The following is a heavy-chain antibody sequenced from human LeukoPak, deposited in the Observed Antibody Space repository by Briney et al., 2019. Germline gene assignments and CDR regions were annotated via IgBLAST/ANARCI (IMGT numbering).Heavy chain of an antibody. J-gene: IGHJ4*02. Sequence: PWGSLRLSCAASGFTFSSYAMSWVRQAPGKGLEWVSAISGSGGSTYYADLVKGRFTISGDNSKNTLYLQMNSLRAEDTAVYYCAKLHSSSWYRKWGQGTQATVPS. V-gene: IGHV3-23*01. CDR3: AKLHSSSWYRK. CDR1: GFTFSSYA. D-gene: IGHD6-13*01. CDR2: ISGSGGST.